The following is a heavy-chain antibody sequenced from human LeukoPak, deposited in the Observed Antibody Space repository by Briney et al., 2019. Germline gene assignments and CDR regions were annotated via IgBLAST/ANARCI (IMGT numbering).Heavy chain of an antibody. Sequence: SETLSLTCTVSGGSISSYYWSWTRQPPGKGLEWIGYIYYSGSTNYNPSLKSRVTISVDTSKNQFSLKLSSVTAADTAVYYCARAGKYYDILTGFINWFDPWGQGTLVTVSS. D-gene: IGHD3-9*01. CDR1: GGSISSYY. J-gene: IGHJ5*02. CDR2: IYYSGST. CDR3: ARAGKYYDILTGFINWFDP. V-gene: IGHV4-59*01.